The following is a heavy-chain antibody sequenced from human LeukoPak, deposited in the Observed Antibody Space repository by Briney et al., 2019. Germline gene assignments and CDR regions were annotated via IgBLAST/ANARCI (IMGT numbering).Heavy chain of an antibody. D-gene: IGHD6-13*01. CDR1: GGSISSSSYY. J-gene: IGHJ4*02. CDR3: ARDYSSSWSFDY. V-gene: IGHV4-39*07. CDR2: IYYSGST. Sequence: SETLSLTCTVSGGSISSSSYYWGWIRQPPGKGLEWIGSIYYSGSTYYNPSLKSRVTISVDTSKNQFSLKLGSVTAADTAVYYCARDYSSSWSFDYWGQGTLVTVSS.